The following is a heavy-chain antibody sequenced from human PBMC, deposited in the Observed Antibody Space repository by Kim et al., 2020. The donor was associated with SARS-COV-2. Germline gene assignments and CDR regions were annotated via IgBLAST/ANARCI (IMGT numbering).Heavy chain of an antibody. CDR1: GFTFSSYA. CDR3: ARTTKRWPSNYYYYYYG. J-gene: IGHJ6*01. Sequence: GGSLRLSCAASGFTFSSYAIHWVRQAPGKGLEWVAVISYDGSNKYYADSVKGRFSISRDNSKNTLYLQMNSLRAEDTAVYYCARTTKRWPSNYYYYYYG. CDR2: ISYDGSNK. V-gene: IGHV3-30-3*01. D-gene: IGHD1-26*01.